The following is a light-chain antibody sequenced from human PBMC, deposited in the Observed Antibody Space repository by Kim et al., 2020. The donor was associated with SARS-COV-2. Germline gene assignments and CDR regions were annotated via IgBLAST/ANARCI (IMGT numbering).Light chain of an antibody. CDR1: QSISSH. Sequence: ASVGDRVTITCRTSQSISSHLNWYHQNPGRAPKLLIYAASTLQGGVPSRFSGSGSETDFTLTISSLQPEDFGTYFCQQSYITPFTFGPGTKVDIK. V-gene: IGKV1-39*01. CDR3: QQSYITPFT. CDR2: AAS. J-gene: IGKJ3*01.